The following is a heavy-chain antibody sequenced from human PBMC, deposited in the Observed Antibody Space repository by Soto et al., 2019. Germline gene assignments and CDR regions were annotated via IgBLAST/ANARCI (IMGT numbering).Heavy chain of an antibody. D-gene: IGHD6-19*01. CDR3: AKDQGIAVAGMVY. CDR2: ISWNSGSI. V-gene: IGHV3-9*01. J-gene: IGHJ4*02. CDR1: GFTFDDYA. Sequence: PGGSLRLSCAASGFTFDDYAMHWVRQAPGKGLEWVSGISWNSGSIGYADSVKGRFTISRDNAKNSLYLQMNSLRAEDTALYYCAKDQGIAVAGMVYWGQGTLVTVS.